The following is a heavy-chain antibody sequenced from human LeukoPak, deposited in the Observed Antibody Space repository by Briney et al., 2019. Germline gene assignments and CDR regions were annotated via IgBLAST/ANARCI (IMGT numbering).Heavy chain of an antibody. J-gene: IGHJ4*02. D-gene: IGHD2-8*01. CDR2: ISSNGYST. Sequence: GGSLRLSCAASGFTFSSYAMSWVRQAPGKGLEWVSTISSNGYSTYYADSVKGRFTISRDNSKNTLFLQMTSLRAEDTAVYYCARDLNAKVFDYWGQGTLVTVSS. CDR3: ARDLNAKVFDY. CDR1: GFTFSSYA. V-gene: IGHV3-23*01.